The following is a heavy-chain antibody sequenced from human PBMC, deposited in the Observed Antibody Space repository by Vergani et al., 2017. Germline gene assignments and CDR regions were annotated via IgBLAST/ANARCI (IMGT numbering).Heavy chain of an antibody. J-gene: IGHJ4*02. CDR1: GFTFDDYA. CDR3: AKGSTYYYDSSGYXGDY. Sequence: EVQLVESGGGLVQPGRSLRLSCAASGFTFDDYAMHWVRQAPGKGLEWVSGISWNSGSIGYADSVKGRFTISRDNAKNSLYLQMNSLRAEDTALYYCAKGSTYYYDSSGYXGDYWGQGTLVTVSS. CDR2: ISWNSGSI. V-gene: IGHV3-9*01. D-gene: IGHD3-22*01.